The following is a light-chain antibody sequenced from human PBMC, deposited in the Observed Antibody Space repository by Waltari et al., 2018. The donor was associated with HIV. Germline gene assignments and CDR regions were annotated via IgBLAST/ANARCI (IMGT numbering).Light chain of an antibody. CDR2: GAS. Sequence: EIVMTQSPATLSVSPGERATLSCGASERVNNNLAWYQQRTGRPPRLLIYGASIRATGIPARFSGSGSGTEFTLTISGLESEDSAIYYCQQYKTWPLFGPGTKLQI. J-gene: IGKJ3*01. CDR3: QQYKTWPL. V-gene: IGKV3-15*01. CDR1: ERVNNN.